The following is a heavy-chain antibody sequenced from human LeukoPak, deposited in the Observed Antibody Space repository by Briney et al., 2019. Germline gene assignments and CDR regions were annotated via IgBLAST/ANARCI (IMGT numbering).Heavy chain of an antibody. J-gene: IGHJ5*02. CDR3: AVYGSSAGWFDP. CDR2: IYYSGTT. V-gene: IGHV4-59*12. D-gene: IGHD6-6*01. CDR1: GGSISSYY. Sequence: ASETLSLTCTVSGGSISSYYWSWIRQAPGMGLDWIGCIYYSGTTHYNPSLKSRVTISVDTSRNQFSLKLTSVTAADAAVYYCAVYGSSAGWFDPWGQGTLVTVSP.